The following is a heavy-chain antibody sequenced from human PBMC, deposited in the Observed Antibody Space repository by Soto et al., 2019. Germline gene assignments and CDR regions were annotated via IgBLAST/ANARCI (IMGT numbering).Heavy chain of an antibody. CDR3: ARGPYCCCGSCGPGYYYYYYMDV. CDR1: GYTFTSYY. V-gene: IGHV1-46*03. Sequence: ASVKVSCKASGYTFTSYYMHWVRQAPGQGLEWMGIINPSGGSTSYAQKFQGRVTMTRDTSTSTVYMELSSLRSEDTAVYYCARGPYCCCGSCGPGYYYYYYMDVWGKGTTVTVSS. J-gene: IGHJ6*03. CDR2: INPSGGST. D-gene: IGHD2-15*01.